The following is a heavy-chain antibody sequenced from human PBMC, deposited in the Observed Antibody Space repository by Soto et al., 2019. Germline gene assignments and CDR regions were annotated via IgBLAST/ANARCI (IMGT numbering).Heavy chain of an antibody. D-gene: IGHD1-26*01. Sequence: ASVKVSCKTSGYSFTNYYIHWVRQAPGQGLEWMGIINPSGGGTTYAQKFQGRVTMTRDTSTSTVYMELRSLRSEDTAVYYCARASGSSYWFDPWGQGTLVTVSS. V-gene: IGHV1-46*01. CDR1: GYSFTNYY. CDR2: INPSGGGT. CDR3: ARASGSSYWFDP. J-gene: IGHJ5*02.